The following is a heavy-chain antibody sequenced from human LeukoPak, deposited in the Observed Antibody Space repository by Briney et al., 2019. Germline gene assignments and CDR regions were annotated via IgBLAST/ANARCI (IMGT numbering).Heavy chain of an antibody. V-gene: IGHV3-23*01. CDR2: IGGRGGST. CDR1: GFRFSDFT. CDR3: ARALAFDI. J-gene: IGHJ3*02. Sequence: GGSLRLSCAASGFRFSDFTMTWVRQAPGKGPEWVSAIGGRGGSTYYADSLGGRFTISRDNSKDMVYLQMNSLRAEDTAVYYCARALAFDIWGQGTMVTVSS.